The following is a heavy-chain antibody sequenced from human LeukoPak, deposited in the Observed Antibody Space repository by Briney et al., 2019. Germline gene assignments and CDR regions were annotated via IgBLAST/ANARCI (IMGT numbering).Heavy chain of an antibody. CDR3: ARSTYSISFSDY. Sequence: GESLRLSCAASGFTFSGYWMHWVRQAPGKGLVWVSRINSDGRNTTYADSVKGRFTISRDNAKNTLYLQMNSLRAEDMAVYYCARSTYSISFSDYWGQGTLVTAPS. D-gene: IGHD6-13*01. CDR1: GFTFSGYW. V-gene: IGHV3-74*01. CDR2: INSDGRNT. J-gene: IGHJ4*02.